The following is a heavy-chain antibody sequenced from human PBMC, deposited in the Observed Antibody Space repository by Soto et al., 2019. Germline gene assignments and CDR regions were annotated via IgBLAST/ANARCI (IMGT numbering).Heavy chain of an antibody. CDR1: GFPFSMFA. CDR3: AKASGRVHYGMHV. Sequence: SGGSLRLSCAASGFPFSMFAMNWVRQAPGKGLEWVPGIRGSGGGTYYADSVKGRFTISRDDSRNMLYLEMNTLRGEDTAVYYCAKASGRVHYGMHVWGQGTTVTVSS. J-gene: IGHJ6*02. CDR2: IRGSGGGT. D-gene: IGHD3-10*01. V-gene: IGHV3-23*01.